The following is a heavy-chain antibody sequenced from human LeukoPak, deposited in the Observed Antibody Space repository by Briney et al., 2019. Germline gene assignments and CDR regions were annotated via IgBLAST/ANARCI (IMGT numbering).Heavy chain of an antibody. CDR2: IYTSGST. D-gene: IGHD6-13*01. CDR3: AKGYSSSRFDP. Sequence: SETLSLTCTVSGGSISSSSYYWSWIRQPAGKGLEWIGRIYTSGSTNYNPSLKSRVTMSVDTSKNQFSLKLSSVTAADTAVYYCAKGYSSSRFDPWGQGTLVTVSS. J-gene: IGHJ5*02. V-gene: IGHV4-61*02. CDR1: GGSISSSSYY.